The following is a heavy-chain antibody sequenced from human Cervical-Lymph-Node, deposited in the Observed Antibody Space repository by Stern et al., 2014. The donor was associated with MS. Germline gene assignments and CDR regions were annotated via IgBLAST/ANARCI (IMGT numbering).Heavy chain of an antibody. CDR3: AREATRIVVGIDY. Sequence: QDQLVQSGAEMKKPGASVKVSCKASGYAFTAFFIHWVRQVPGQGLEWMGRLNPNSDDPTYAQNFQDRVTLTRDTSIGTAYLELSRLTSADTAVYYCAREATRIVVGIDYWGQGTQVTVSS. CDR2: LNPNSDDP. D-gene: IGHD1-26*01. CDR1: GYAFTAFF. V-gene: IGHV1-2*06. J-gene: IGHJ4*02.